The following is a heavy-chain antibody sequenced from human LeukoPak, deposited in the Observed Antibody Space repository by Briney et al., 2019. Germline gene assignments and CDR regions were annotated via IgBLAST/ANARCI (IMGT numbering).Heavy chain of an antibody. CDR3: ARAARLGKIAAYMDV. CDR1: GFTFSSYS. CDR2: ISSSSSTI. D-gene: IGHD6-25*01. Sequence: AGGSLRLSCAASGFTFSSYSMNWVRQAPGKGLEWVSYISSSSSTIYYADSVKGRFTISRDNSKNTLYLQMNSLRAEDTAVYYCARAARLGKIAAYMDVWGKGTTVTVSS. J-gene: IGHJ6*03. V-gene: IGHV3-48*01.